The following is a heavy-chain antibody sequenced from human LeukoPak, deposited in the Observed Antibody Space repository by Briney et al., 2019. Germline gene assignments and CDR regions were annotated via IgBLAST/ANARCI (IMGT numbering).Heavy chain of an antibody. CDR1: GFTFSSYG. CDR2: IRYDGSNK. CDR3: AKDLMVRGVIMAD. V-gene: IGHV3-30*02. Sequence: PGGSLRLSCAASGFTFSSYGMHWVRQAPGKGLEWVAFIRYDGSNKYYADSVKGRFTISRDNSKNTLYLQMNSLRAEDTAVYYCAKDLMVRGVIMADWGQGTLVTVSS. J-gene: IGHJ4*02. D-gene: IGHD3-10*01.